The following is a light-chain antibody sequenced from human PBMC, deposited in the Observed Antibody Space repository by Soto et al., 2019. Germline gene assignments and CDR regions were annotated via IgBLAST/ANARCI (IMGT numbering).Light chain of an antibody. CDR2: GAS. CDR3: QHYDNTPPSVT. J-gene: IGKJ3*01. V-gene: IGKV3-20*01. CDR1: QSVSSDY. Sequence: EIVLTQSPDTLSLSPGERATLSCRASQSVSSDYLVWDQQKPGLPPRLLIYGASRRATGIPDRFSGSGSGTDFILTISRLEPEDFAVYYCQHYDNTPPSVTFGPGTKVDIK.